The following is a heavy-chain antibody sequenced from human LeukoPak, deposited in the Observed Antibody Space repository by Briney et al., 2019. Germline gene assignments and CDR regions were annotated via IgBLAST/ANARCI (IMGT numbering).Heavy chain of an antibody. CDR2: ISAYNGNT. V-gene: IGHV1-18*01. CDR3: ARGNLGRATIRHWYYDSSVFVDY. CDR1: GYTFTSYG. J-gene: IGHJ4*02. D-gene: IGHD3-22*01. Sequence: ASVKVSCKASGYTFTSYGISWVRQAPGQGLAWMGWISAYNGNTNYAQKLQGRVTMTTDTSTSTAYMELRSLRSDDTAVYYCARGNLGRATIRHWYYDSSVFVDYWGQGTLVTVSS.